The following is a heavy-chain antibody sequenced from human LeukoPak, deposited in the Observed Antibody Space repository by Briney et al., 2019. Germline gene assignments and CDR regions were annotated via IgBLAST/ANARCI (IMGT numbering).Heavy chain of an antibody. Sequence: SETLSLTCAVYGGSFSGYYWSWIRQPPGKGLEWIGEINHSGSTNYNPSLKGRVTISVDTSKNQFSLKLSSVTAADTAVYYCARIVVPAAIRIYYYYGMDVWGQGTTVTVSS. CDR1: GGSFSGYY. CDR2: INHSGST. CDR3: ARIVVPAAIRIYYYYGMDV. D-gene: IGHD2-2*02. J-gene: IGHJ6*02. V-gene: IGHV4-34*01.